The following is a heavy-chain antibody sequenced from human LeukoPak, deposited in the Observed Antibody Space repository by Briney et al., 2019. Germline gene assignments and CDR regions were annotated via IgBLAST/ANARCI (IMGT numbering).Heavy chain of an antibody. D-gene: IGHD3-10*01. CDR3: ASGGPYYYYYGMDV. CDR2: IIPIFGTA. V-gene: IGHV1-69*13. Sequence: ASVKVSCTASGGTFSSYAISWVRQAPGQGLEWMGGIIPIFGTANYAQKFQGRVTITADVSTSTAYMELSSLRSEDTAVYYCASGGPYYYYYGMDVWGQGTTVTVSS. CDR1: GGTFSSYA. J-gene: IGHJ6*02.